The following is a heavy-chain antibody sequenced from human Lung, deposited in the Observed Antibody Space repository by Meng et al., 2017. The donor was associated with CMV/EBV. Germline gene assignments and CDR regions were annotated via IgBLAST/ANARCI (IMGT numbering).Heavy chain of an antibody. CDR1: GFTFSSYW. J-gene: IGHJ6*02. D-gene: IGHD3-16*02. Sequence: GGSLRLSCAASGFTFSSYWMSWVRQAPGKGLEWVANIKQDGSEKYYVDSVKGRFTISRDNAKNSLYLQMNSLRAEDTAVYYCARVRYSKGMGYYYGMDVWGQGXTVTVSS. V-gene: IGHV3-7*01. CDR2: IKQDGSEK. CDR3: ARVRYSKGMGYYYGMDV.